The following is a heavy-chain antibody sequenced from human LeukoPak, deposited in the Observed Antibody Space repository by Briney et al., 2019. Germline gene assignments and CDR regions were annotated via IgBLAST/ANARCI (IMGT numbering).Heavy chain of an antibody. J-gene: IGHJ4*02. V-gene: IGHV1-2*02. D-gene: IGHD4-17*01. CDR1: GYTLTGYY. Sequence: KISCKGSGYTLTGYYMHWVRQAPGQGLEWMGWINPNSGGTNYAQKFQGRVTMTRDATISTAYMELSRLRSEDTAVYYCARYNGDLTGGFDYWGQGTLVTVSS. CDR3: ARYNGDLTGGFDY. CDR2: INPNSGGT.